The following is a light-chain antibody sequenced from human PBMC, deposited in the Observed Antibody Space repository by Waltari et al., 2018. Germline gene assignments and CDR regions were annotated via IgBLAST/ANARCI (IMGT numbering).Light chain of an antibody. Sequence: DIQMTQSPSSMSASVGDRVTITCRASQGISTWLAWYQQKPGKAPKLLIYDVSTLESGVPSRFSGSGSGTEFTLAINNLQPEDFATYYCQQYYRYYTFGQGTKLEIK. CDR3: QQYYRYYT. CDR1: QGISTW. V-gene: IGKV1-5*01. CDR2: DVS. J-gene: IGKJ2*01.